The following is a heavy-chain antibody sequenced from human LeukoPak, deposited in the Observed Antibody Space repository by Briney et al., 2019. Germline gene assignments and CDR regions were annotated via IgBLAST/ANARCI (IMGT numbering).Heavy chain of an antibody. V-gene: IGHV1-2*02. Sequence: ASVKVPCKASGDAFSGYFIHWVRQAPGQGLEWMGNINANSGVTNYAQKFQGRVTMTRDTSISTAYMELNNLRSDDTAVYFCAREDESGWRRFDYWGQGTLVTVSS. CDR3: AREDESGWRRFDY. D-gene: IGHD6-19*01. J-gene: IGHJ4*02. CDR1: GDAFSGYF. CDR2: INANSGVT.